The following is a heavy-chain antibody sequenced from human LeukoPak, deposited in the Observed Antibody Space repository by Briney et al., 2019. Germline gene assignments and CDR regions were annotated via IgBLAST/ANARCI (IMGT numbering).Heavy chain of an antibody. J-gene: IGHJ4*02. CDR1: GFTFSSYA. CDR3: ATLLERGSPPGDY. CDR2: ISYDGSNK. V-gene: IGHV3-30-3*01. Sequence: GGSLRLSCAASGFTFSSYAMSWVRLAPGKGLEWVAVISYDGSNKYYADSVKGRFTISRDNSKNTLYLQMNSLRAEDTAVYYCATLLERGSPPGDYWGQGTLVTVSS. D-gene: IGHD2-15*01.